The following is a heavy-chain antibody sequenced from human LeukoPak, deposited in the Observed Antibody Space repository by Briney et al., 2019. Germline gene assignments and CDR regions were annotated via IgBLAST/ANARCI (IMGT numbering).Heavy chain of an antibody. CDR2: ISYDGSNK. J-gene: IGHJ4*02. Sequence: GWSLRLSCTASGFTFSSYAMHWVRQAPGKGLEWVAIISYDGSNKYYADSVKGRFTISRDNSKNTLYLQMNSLRAEDTAVYYCALIVPATRGFDYWGQGTLVTVSS. CDR3: ALIVPATRGFDY. V-gene: IGHV3-30-3*01. D-gene: IGHD3-22*01. CDR1: GFTFSSYA.